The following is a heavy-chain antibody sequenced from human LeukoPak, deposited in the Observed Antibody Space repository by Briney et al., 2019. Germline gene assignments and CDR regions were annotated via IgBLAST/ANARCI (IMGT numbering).Heavy chain of an antibody. J-gene: IGHJ3*02. CDR2: INWNGGST. CDR3: AGGYDSSGYYYHAFDI. D-gene: IGHD3-22*01. V-gene: IGHV3-20*04. CDR1: GFPLDHHG. Sequence: GRSLRLSCGACGFPLDHHGMNWVRQAPGKGLEWVSGINWNGGSTGYADSVKGRFTISRDNAKNSLYLQMNSLRAEDTALYYCAGGYDSSGYYYHAFDIWGQGTMVTVSS.